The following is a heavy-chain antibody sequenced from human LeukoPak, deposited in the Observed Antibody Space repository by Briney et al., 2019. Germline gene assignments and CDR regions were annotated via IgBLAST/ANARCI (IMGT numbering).Heavy chain of an antibody. D-gene: IGHD3-3*01. V-gene: IGHV3-23*01. CDR1: GFTFSSYA. J-gene: IGHJ4*02. Sequence: PGGSLRLSCAASGFTFSSYAMSWVRQAPGKGLEWVSAISGSGGSTYYADSVKGRFTISRDNSKNTLYLQMNSLRAEDTAVYYCAKDPRRITIFGVVTTGSDYWGQGTLVTVSS. CDR2: ISGSGGST. CDR3: AKDPRRITIFGVVTTGSDY.